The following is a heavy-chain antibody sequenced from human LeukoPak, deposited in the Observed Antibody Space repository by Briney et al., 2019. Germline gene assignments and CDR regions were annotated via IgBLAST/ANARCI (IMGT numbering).Heavy chain of an antibody. J-gene: IGHJ4*02. CDR1: GGTFSSYA. V-gene: IGHV7-4-1*02. Sequence: ASVKVSCKASGGTFSSYAISWVRQAPGQGLEWMGWINTNTGNPTYAQGFTGRFVFSLDTSVSTAYLQISSLKTEDTAVYYCARERPLIPGCTYYYSEYWGQGTLVTASS. CDR2: INTNTGNP. CDR3: ARERPLIPGCTYYYSEY. D-gene: IGHD3-22*01.